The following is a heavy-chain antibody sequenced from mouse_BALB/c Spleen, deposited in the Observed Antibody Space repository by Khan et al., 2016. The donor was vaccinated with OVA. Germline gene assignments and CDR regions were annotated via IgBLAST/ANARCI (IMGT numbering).Heavy chain of an antibody. CDR2: INPRSGNC. V-gene: IGHV1-4*01. J-gene: IGHJ4*01. CDR3: ARRTAVYALDY. Sequence: QVQLKQSGAELARPGASVKMSCKASGYTFTSHTIHWVKQSPGQDLEWIGYINPRSGNCNYNQKFNDKATLTADKSSSTAYMQLSSLTSEDSAVYYCARRTAVYALDYWGQGTSVTVSS. D-gene: IGHD1-2*01. CDR1: GYTFTSHT.